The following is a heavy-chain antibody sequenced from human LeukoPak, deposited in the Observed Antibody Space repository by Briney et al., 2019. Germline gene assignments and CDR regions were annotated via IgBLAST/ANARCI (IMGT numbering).Heavy chain of an antibody. CDR2: ISYDGSNK. CDR1: GFTFSSYA. J-gene: IGHJ4*02. CDR3: ARDGNYYGSGTYEYYFEN. D-gene: IGHD3-10*01. V-gene: IGHV3-30*01. Sequence: GGSLRLSCAASGFTFSSYAMHWVRQAPGKGLEWVAVISYDGSNKYYADSVKGRFTISRDNSKNTLYLQMDGLSPEDTAVYYCARDGNYYGSGTYEYYFENWGQGTLVTVSS.